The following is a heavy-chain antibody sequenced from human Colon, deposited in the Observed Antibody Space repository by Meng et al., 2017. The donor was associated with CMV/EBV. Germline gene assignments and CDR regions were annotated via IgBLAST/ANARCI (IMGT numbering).Heavy chain of an antibody. J-gene: IGHJ4*02. CDR3: ARSPGFFSLDS. CDR2: ISHRGIT. CDR1: CGSISTRNY. Sequence: CAVSCGSISTRNYWPCVRQPPGTGLEWIGEISHRGITKYMPPLKSRVTISMDRTKNHFSLELTSVTAADTGLYFCARSPGFFSLDSWGPGILVTVSS. V-gene: IGHV4-4*01.